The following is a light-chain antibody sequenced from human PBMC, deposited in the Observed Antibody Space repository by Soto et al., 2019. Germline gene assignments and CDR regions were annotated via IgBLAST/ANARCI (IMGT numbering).Light chain of an antibody. CDR3: SLYTSSSTVV. V-gene: IGLV2-14*01. CDR1: SRDVGSYNY. CDR2: DVS. Sequence: QSALTQPASVSGSPGQSITISCTGTSRDVGSYNYVSWYQQRPGKAPRLMIYDVSDRPSGISIRFSGSKSGNTASLTISGLQAEDEADYFCSLYTSSSTVVFGGGTKLTVL. J-gene: IGLJ3*02.